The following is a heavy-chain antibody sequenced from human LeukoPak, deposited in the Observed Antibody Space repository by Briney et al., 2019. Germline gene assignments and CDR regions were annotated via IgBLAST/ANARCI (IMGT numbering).Heavy chain of an antibody. D-gene: IGHD3-16*01. CDR2: ISSSGSTI. CDR1: GFTFSSYE. V-gene: IGHV3-48*03. J-gene: IGHJ4*02. CDR3: ARRAGAYTHPYDY. Sequence: GGSLRLSCAASGFTFSSYEMNWVRQAPGKGLEWVSYISSSGSTIYYADSVKGRFTISIDNSKNTLYLQMNSLRAEDTAVYYCARRAGAYTHPYDYWGQGTLVTVSS.